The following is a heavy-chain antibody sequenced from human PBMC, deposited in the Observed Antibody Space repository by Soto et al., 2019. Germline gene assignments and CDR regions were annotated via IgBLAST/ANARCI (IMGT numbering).Heavy chain of an antibody. CDR1: GYTFTDYY. Sequence: GASVKVSCKTSGYTFTDYYLHWVRQAPGQGLEWMGWINPKSGGTSYAQKFQGWVTMTRDTSISTAYMEVSRLSSDDTAVYYCAITVTTYFDYWGLGTLVTVPS. D-gene: IGHD4-4*01. V-gene: IGHV1-2*04. CDR3: AITVTTYFDY. CDR2: INPKSGGT. J-gene: IGHJ4*02.